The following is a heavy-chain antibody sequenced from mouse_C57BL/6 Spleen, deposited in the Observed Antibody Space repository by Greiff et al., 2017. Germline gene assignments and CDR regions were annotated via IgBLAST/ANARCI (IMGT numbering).Heavy chain of an antibody. J-gene: IGHJ3*01. D-gene: IGHD2-2*01. Sequence: EVKVVESGGGLVKPGGSLKLSCAASGFTFSSYTMSWVRQTPEKRLAWVATISCGGGTTYYPASVKGRFTISSDTAKNTLYLQMCSLRSKDTALYYCARRAGYPAWFAYWGQGTLVTVSA. V-gene: IGHV5-9*01. CDR3: ARRAGYPAWFAY. CDR1: GFTFSSYT. CDR2: ISCGGGTT.